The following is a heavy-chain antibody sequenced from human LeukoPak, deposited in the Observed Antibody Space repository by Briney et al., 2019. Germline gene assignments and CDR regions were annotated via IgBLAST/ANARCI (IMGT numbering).Heavy chain of an antibody. CDR3: AKGPLLWD. CDR2: ISGSGGST. V-gene: IGHV3-23*01. Sequence: GGSLRLSCAASGFTFSSSAMSWVRQAPGKGLEWVSSISGSGGSTYYADSVKGRFPISRDNSKNTLYLQMNSLRAEDTAVFYCAKGPLLWDWGQGTLVTVSS. CDR1: GFTFSSSA. J-gene: IGHJ4*02. D-gene: IGHD2/OR15-2a*01.